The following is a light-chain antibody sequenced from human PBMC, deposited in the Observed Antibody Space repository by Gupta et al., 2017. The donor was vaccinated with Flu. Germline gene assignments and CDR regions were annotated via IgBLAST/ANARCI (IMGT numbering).Light chain of an antibody. CDR3: QQDDSYPWT. J-gene: IGKJ1*01. CDR1: QGISSY. V-gene: IGKV1-8*01. Sequence: AIRMTQSPSSFSASTGDRVTITCRASQGISSYLAWYQQKPWKAPKLLIYATSTLQSGVPSRFSGSGSGTDFTLTISCLQSEDFATYYCQQDDSYPWTFGQGTKVEIK. CDR2: ATS.